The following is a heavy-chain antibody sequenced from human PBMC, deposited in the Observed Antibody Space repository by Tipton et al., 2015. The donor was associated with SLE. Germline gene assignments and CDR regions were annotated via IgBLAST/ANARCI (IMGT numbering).Heavy chain of an antibody. CDR2: IYYSGST. V-gene: IGHV4-59*01. CDR1: GGSISSYY. J-gene: IGHJ4*02. CDR3: ARVERAARGFDY. Sequence: TLSLTCTVSGGSISSYYWSWIRQPPGKGLEWIGYIYYSGSTNYNPSLKSRVTISVDTSKNQFSLKLSSVTAAATAVYYCARVERAARGFDYWGQGTLVTVSS. D-gene: IGHD6-13*01.